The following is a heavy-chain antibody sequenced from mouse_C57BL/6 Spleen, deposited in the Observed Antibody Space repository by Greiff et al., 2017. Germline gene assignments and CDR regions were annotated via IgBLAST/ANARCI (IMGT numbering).Heavy chain of an antibody. V-gene: IGHV1-5*01. CDR1: GYTFTSYW. D-gene: IGHD2-1*01. Sequence: VHVKQSGTVLARPGASVKMSCKTSGYTFTSYWMHWVKQRPGQGLEWIGAIYPGNSDTSYNQKFKGKAKLTAVTSASTAYMEHSSLTNEDSAVYYCTRDGNYVDWYFDVWGTGTTVTVSS. J-gene: IGHJ1*03. CDR2: IYPGNSDT. CDR3: TRDGNYVDWYFDV.